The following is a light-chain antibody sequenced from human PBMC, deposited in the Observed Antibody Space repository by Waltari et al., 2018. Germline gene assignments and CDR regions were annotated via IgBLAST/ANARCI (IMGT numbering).Light chain of an antibody. V-gene: IGLV2-14*01. CDR3: SSYTRRTSVV. Sequence: QSALTQPASVSGSPGQSITISCTGTSSDIGSYNYVSWYQQHPGEAPKLIIYEVTNRPPGVSQRFSGSQSGNTASLTISGLQAEDEADYYCSSYTRRTSVVFGGGTKLTVL. CDR2: EVT. CDR1: SSDIGSYNY. J-gene: IGLJ2*01.